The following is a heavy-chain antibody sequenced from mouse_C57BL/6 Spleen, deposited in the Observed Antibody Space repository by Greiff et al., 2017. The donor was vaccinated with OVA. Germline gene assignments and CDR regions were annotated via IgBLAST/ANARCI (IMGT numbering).Heavy chain of an antibody. CDR1: GFTFSDYG. V-gene: IGHV5-17*01. CDR3: ARDYGSSYGWFAY. D-gene: IGHD1-1*01. CDR2: ISSGSSTI. Sequence: DVKLVESGGGLVKPGGSLKLSCAASGFTFSDYGMHWVRQAPEKGLEWVAYISSGSSTINYADTVKGRFTISRDNAKNTLFLQMTSLRSEDTAMYYCARDYGSSYGWFAYWGQGTLVTVSA. J-gene: IGHJ3*01.